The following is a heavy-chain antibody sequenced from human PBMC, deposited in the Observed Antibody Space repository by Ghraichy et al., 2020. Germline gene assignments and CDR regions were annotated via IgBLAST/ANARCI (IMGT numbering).Heavy chain of an antibody. CDR2: IYYSGST. V-gene: IGHV4-59*01. D-gene: IGHD3-3*01. Sequence: SETLSLTCTVSGGSISSYYWSWIRQPPGKGLEWIGYIYYSGSTNYNPSLKSRVTISVDTSKNQFSLKLSSVTAADTAVYYCARANSNTPSLRFLEWLSPVAFDIWGQGTMVTVSS. CDR3: ARANSNTPSLRFLEWLSPVAFDI. J-gene: IGHJ3*02. CDR1: GGSISSYY.